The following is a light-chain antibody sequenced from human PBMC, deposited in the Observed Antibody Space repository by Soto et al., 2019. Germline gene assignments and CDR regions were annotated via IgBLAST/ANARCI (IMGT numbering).Light chain of an antibody. J-gene: IGLJ2*01. V-gene: IGLV2-23*02. Sequence: QSVLTQPASVSGSPGQSITISCTGTSSDVGSYNLVSWYQQHPGKAPKLVIYEVSKRPSGVSNRFSGSKSGNTASLTISGLQAEDEADYYCCSYAGSSTPVVFGGGTKVTVL. CDR2: EVS. CDR3: CSYAGSSTPVV. CDR1: SSDVGSYNL.